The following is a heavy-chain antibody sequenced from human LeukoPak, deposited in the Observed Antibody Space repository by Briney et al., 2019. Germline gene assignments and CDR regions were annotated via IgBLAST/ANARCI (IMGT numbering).Heavy chain of an antibody. D-gene: IGHD7-27*01. CDR3: ARRELGILYYFDY. J-gene: IGHJ4*02. CDR2: IYPSDSDT. Sequence: GESLKISCKGSGFSFTSYWIGWVRQMPGKGLEWMGIIYPSDSDTTYSPSFQGQVTISADKSISTAYLQWSSLRASDTAIYYCARRELGILYYFDYWGQGTLVTVSS. V-gene: IGHV5-51*01. CDR1: GFSFTSYW.